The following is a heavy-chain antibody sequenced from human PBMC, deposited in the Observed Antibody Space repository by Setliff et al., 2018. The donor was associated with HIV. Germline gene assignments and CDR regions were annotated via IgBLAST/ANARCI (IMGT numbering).Heavy chain of an antibody. J-gene: IGHJ4*02. Sequence: SGPTLVNPTQTLTLTCTFSGFSLTTSGVGVAWIRQPPGKALEWLATIYWTDDKHYNMSLNTRLTVAKDTSKNQVVLTMVNVDPIDTATCFCAHRKYDDAWLNLDYWGQGTLVTVSS. D-gene: IGHD3-3*01. CDR3: AHRKYDDAWLNLDY. CDR2: IYWTDDK. V-gene: IGHV2-5*01. CDR1: GFSLTTSGVG.